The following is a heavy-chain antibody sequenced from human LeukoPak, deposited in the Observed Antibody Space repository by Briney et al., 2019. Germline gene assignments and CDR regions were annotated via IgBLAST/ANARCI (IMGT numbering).Heavy chain of an antibody. CDR2: IYSDNT. J-gene: IGHJ4*02. CDR3: AKALYGSGGGSFDY. D-gene: IGHD3-10*01. V-gene: IGHV3-53*01. CDR1: GFTVSSNS. Sequence: GGSLRLSCTVSGFTVSSNSMSWVRQAPGKGLEWVSFIYSDNTHYSDSVKGRFTISRDNSKNTLYLQMNSLRAEDTAVYYCAKALYGSGGGSFDYWGQGTLVTVSS.